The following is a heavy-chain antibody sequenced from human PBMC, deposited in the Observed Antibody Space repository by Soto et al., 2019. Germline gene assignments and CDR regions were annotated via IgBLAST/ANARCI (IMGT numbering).Heavy chain of an antibody. CDR3: ARDLPAFRDKQLHLLVDLGYCTNGVCSHGAFDI. J-gene: IGHJ3*02. V-gene: IGHV3-21*01. Sequence: GGSLRLSCAASGFTFSSYSMNWVRQAPEKRMEKVTSIKKSRSYINYADSVKGRFTISRENAKNSLYLQINSLRSEDTAVYYCARDLPAFRDKQLHLLVDLGYCTNGVCSHGAFDIWGQGTMVTVSS. D-gene: IGHD2-8*01. CDR2: IKKSRSYI. CDR1: GFTFSSYS.